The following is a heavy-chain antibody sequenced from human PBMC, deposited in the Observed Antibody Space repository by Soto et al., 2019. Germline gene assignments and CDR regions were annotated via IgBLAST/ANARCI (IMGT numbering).Heavy chain of an antibody. V-gene: IGHV4-34*01. Sequence: SETLSLTCAVYGGSFSGYYWSWFRQPPGKGLEWIGEINHSGSTNYNPSLKSRVTISVDTSKNQFSLKLSSVTAADTAVYYCARGRIVVVPAAIKNWFDPWGQGTLVTVS. CDR1: GGSFSGYY. CDR2: INHSGST. J-gene: IGHJ5*02. D-gene: IGHD2-2*01. CDR3: ARGRIVVVPAAIKNWFDP.